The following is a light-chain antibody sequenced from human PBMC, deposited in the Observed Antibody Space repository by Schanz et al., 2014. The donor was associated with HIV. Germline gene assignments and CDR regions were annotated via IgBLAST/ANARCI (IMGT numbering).Light chain of an antibody. CDR1: SGDVGPYDY. CDR2: DVT. J-gene: IGLJ2*01. V-gene: IGLV2-14*03. CDR3: SSYTTSSTLV. Sequence: QSALTQLASVSGSPGQSITISCTGSSGDVGPYDYVSWYQQHPGQAPKLLIYDVTYRPSGISNRFSGSKSAYTASLTISGLQPEDEADYYCSSYTTSSTLVFGGGTKVTVL.